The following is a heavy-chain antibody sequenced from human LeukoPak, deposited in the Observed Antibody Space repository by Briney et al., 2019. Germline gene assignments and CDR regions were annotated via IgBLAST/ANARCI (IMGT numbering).Heavy chain of an antibody. J-gene: IGHJ4*02. CDR2: INTNTGNP. CDR1: GYTFTSYA. Sequence: ASVKVSCKASGYTFTSYAMNWVRQAPGQGLEWMGWINTNTGNPTYAQGFTGRFVFSLDTSVSTAYLQISSLKAEDTAVYYCAREGALALLRSDAELDYWGQGTLVTVSS. V-gene: IGHV7-4-1*02. D-gene: IGHD3-22*01. CDR3: AREGALALLRSDAELDY.